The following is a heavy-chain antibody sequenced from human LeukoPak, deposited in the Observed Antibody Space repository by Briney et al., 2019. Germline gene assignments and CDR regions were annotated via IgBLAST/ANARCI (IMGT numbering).Heavy chain of an antibody. V-gene: IGHV1-2*02. CDR2: INPNSGGT. Sequence: RASVKVSCKASGYTFTGYYMHWVRQAPGQGLEWMGWINPNSGGTNYAQKFQGRVTMTRDTSISTAYMELSRLRSDDTAVYYCARATMVRGVIITTYYFDYWGQGTLVTVSS. D-gene: IGHD3-10*01. J-gene: IGHJ4*02. CDR1: GYTFTGYY. CDR3: ARATMVRGVIITTYYFDY.